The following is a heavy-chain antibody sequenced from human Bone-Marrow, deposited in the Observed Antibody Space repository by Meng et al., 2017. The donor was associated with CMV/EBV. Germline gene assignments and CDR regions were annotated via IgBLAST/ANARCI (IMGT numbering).Heavy chain of an antibody. J-gene: IGHJ6*02. CDR2: IWYDGSNK. CDR3: ARDLSRPKTIFGVVTIYYYYGMDV. CDR1: GFTFSSYG. Sequence: GGSLRLSCAASGFTFSSYGMHWVRQAPGKGLEWVAVIWYDGSNKYYADSVKGRFTISRDNSKNTLYLQMNSLRAEDTAVYYCARDLSRPKTIFGVVTIYYYYGMDVWGQGTTVTVSS. V-gene: IGHV3-33*01. D-gene: IGHD3-3*01.